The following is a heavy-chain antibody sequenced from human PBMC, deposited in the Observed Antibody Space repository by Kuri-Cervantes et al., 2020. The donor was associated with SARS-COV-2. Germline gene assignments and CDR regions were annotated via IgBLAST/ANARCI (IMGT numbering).Heavy chain of an antibody. V-gene: IGHV3-11*04. CDR1: GFTFSDYY. Sequence: GESLKISCAASGFTFSDYYMSWIRQAPGKGLEWVSYISSSGSTIYYAESVRGRFTASRDNAKNSLFLQMNSLSAEDTAVYYCVRDHNDYAGQRSWVFALDHWGQGVPVTVSS. CDR3: VRDHNDYAGQRSWVFALDH. J-gene: IGHJ4*02. D-gene: IGHD4-23*01. CDR2: ISSSGSTI.